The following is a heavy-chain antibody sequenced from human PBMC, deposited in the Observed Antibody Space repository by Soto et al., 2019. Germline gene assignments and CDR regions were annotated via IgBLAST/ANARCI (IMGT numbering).Heavy chain of an antibody. CDR2: INHSGST. Sequence: QVQLQQWGAGLLKPSETLSLTCIISGGSFSGYYWGWIRQPPGKGLEWLGQINHSGSTHYNPSLESRVIISVDTSKNLFALNLTSVTAADTAVYYCARVKGLRRNGAVDIWGQETRVTVSS. CDR3: ARVKGLRRNGAVDI. D-gene: IGHD3-10*01. J-gene: IGHJ3*02. CDR1: GGSFSGYY. V-gene: IGHV4-34*02.